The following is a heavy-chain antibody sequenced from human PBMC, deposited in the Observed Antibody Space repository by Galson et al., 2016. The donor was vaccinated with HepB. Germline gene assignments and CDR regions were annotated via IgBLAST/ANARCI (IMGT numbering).Heavy chain of an antibody. CDR2: ISSSGGST. CDR3: ATRPQAQGEPLPSAMRCFDF. D-gene: IGHD1-26*01. V-gene: IGHV3-23*01. Sequence: SLRLSCAASGFTFSHYAMSWVRQAPGKGLEWVSGISSSGGSTYYADSVEGRFTMSRDNSKKTLYLQMNSLRAEDTAVYYCATRPQAQGEPLPSAMRCFDFWGQGRMVTVSS. J-gene: IGHJ3*01. CDR1: GFTFSHYA.